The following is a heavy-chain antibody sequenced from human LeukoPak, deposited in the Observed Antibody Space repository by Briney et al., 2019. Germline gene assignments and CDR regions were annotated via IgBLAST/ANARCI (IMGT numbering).Heavy chain of an antibody. V-gene: IGHV1-18*01. J-gene: IGHJ6*02. D-gene: IGHD3-22*01. CDR3: ARVGQRTMIVVVFNGMDV. CDR2: ISAYNGNT. CDR1: GGTFKTYP. Sequence: ASVKVSCKASGGTFKTYPITWVRQAPGQGLEWMGWISAYNGNTNYAQKLQGRVTMTTDTSTSTAYMELRSLRSDDTAVYYCARVGQRTMIVVVFNGMDVWGQGTTVTVSS.